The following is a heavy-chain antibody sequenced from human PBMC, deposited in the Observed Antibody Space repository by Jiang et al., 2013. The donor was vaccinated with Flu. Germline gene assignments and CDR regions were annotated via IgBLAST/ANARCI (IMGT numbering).Heavy chain of an antibody. V-gene: IGHV4-30-4*08. CDR3: AGRMTDSSGYFLADAFDI. CDR2: IYYSGST. J-gene: IGHJ3*02. CDR1: GGSISSGDYY. D-gene: IGHD3-22*01. Sequence: GSGLVKPSQTLSLTCTVSGGSISSGDYYWSWIRQPPGKGLEWIGYIYYSGSTYYNPSLKSRVTISVDTSKNQFSLKLSSVTAADTAVYYCAGRMTDSSGYFLADAFDIWGQGTMVTVSS.